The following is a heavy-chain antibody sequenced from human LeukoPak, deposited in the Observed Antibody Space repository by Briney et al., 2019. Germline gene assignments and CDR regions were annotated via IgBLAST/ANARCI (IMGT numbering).Heavy chain of an antibody. V-gene: IGHV3-7*01. CDR3: ARDPSSLWDSFDF. J-gene: IGHJ4*02. Sequence: GGSLRLSCAASGFTFSSYWMNWVRQAPGKGLEWVANIKQDGSEKYYVDSVKGRFTISRDNAKNSLYLQMNSLRAEDTAVYYCARDPSSLWDSFDFWGQGTLVTVSS. CDR2: IKQDGSEK. D-gene: IGHD7-27*01. CDR1: GFTFSSYW.